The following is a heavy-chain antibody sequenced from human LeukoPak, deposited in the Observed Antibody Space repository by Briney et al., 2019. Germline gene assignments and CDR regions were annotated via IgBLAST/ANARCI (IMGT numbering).Heavy chain of an antibody. CDR2: ISSSSSTI. V-gene: IGHV3-48*01. CDR1: GFTFSSYS. Sequence: GGSLGLSCAASGFTFSSYSMNWVRQAPGKGLEWVSYISSSSSTIYYADSVKGRFTISRDNAKNSLYLQMNSLRAEDTAVYYCARDGGDYYYYMDVWGKGTTVTVSS. D-gene: IGHD3-16*01. CDR3: ARDGGDYYYYMDV. J-gene: IGHJ6*03.